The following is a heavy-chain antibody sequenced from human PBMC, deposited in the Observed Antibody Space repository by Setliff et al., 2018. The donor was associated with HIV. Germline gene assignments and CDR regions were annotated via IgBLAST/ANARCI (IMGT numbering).Heavy chain of an antibody. J-gene: IGHJ3*01. CDR1: GYSFTGYH. CDR2: INPNSGGT. CDR3: ARETYYYDSIGYWRSDAFDV. Sequence: ASVKVSCKASGYSFTGYHMHWVRQAPGQGLEWMGWINPNSGGTNYAQKFQGRVTMTTDTSISTVYMELSSLTSADTAVYYCARETYYYDSIGYWRSDAFDVWGQGTMVTVSS. D-gene: IGHD3-22*01. V-gene: IGHV1-2*02.